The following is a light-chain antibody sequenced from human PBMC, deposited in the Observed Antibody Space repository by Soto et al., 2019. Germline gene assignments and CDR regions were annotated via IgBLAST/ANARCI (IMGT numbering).Light chain of an antibody. CDR3: QQYNRYSRT. J-gene: IGKJ1*01. CDR2: DAS. Sequence: IQMTQSSSTLSASVGARVTITCRPSQSISSWVAWHQQTAGKAPKLLIYDASRLDSGVPSWFSGSASGTEFTLTISSLQPDDFATYYRQQYNRYSRTFGQGTKVDIK. V-gene: IGKV1-5*01. CDR1: QSISSW.